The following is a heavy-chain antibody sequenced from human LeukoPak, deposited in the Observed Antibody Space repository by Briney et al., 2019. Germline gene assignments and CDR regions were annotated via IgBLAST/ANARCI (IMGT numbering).Heavy chain of an antibody. CDR1: GGSISSYY. Sequence: KPSETLSLTCTVSGGSISSYYWGWIRQPAGKGLEWVGRISTSGSTNYNPSLKSRVTMSVDTSKNRFSLRLTSVTAADTAVYYCARISVTGIDSWGQGTLVTVSS. CDR2: ISTSGST. V-gene: IGHV4-4*07. D-gene: IGHD2-21*02. J-gene: IGHJ4*02. CDR3: ARISVTGIDS.